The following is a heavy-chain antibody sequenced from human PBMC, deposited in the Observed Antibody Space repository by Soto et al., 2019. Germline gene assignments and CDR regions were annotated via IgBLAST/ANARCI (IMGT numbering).Heavy chain of an antibody. D-gene: IGHD5-18*01. V-gene: IGHV4-59*08. Sequence: ETLSLTCTVSGGSISSYYWSWIRQPPGKGLEWIGYIYYSGSTNYNPSLKSRVTISVDTSKNQFSLKLSSVTAADTAVYYCASSVDTAMVPFDYWGQGTLVTVSS. J-gene: IGHJ4*02. CDR3: ASSVDTAMVPFDY. CDR1: GGSISSYY. CDR2: IYYSGST.